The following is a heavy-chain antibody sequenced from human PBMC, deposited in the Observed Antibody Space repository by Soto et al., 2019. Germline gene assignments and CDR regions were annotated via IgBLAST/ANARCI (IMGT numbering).Heavy chain of an antibody. CDR2: IYSSGST. Sequence: QVHLQESGPGLVKPSETLSLTCTVSGGAISTYYWTWIRQPAGKGLEWIGRIYSSGSTKYNPSLQSRVTMSLDTSTNQFSLRLTSVTAADTAVYYCARGQRFSDWFDPWGQGTLVTVSS. J-gene: IGHJ5*02. V-gene: IGHV4-4*07. D-gene: IGHD3-3*01. CDR1: GGAISTYY. CDR3: ARGQRFSDWFDP.